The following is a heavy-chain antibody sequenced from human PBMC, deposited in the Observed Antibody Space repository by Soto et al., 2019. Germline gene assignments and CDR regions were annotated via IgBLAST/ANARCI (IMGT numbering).Heavy chain of an antibody. CDR1: GYTFTSYY. D-gene: IGHD3-16*02. J-gene: IGHJ4*02. V-gene: IGHV1-46*01. Sequence: ASVKVSCKASGYTFTSYYMHWVRQAPGQGLEWMGIINPSSGSTSYAQKFQGRVTMTRDTSTSTVYMELSSLRSEDTALYYCARAGTYDYVWGSYRLGFKWGQATLVTVS. CDR3: ARAGTYDYVWGSYRLGFK. CDR2: INPSSGST.